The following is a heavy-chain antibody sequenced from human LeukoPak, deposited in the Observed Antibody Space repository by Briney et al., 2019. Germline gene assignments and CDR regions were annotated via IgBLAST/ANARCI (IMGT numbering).Heavy chain of an antibody. D-gene: IGHD1-1*01. CDR2: IYTSGST. Sequence: SETLSLTCTVSGGSISSYYWSWIRQPAGKGLEWIGRIYTSGSTNYNPSLKGRVTISVDTSKNQFSLKPSSVTAADTAVYYCARVTFHDTPDYFDYWGQGTLVTVSS. J-gene: IGHJ4*02. V-gene: IGHV4-4*07. CDR1: GGSISSYY. CDR3: ARVTFHDTPDYFDY.